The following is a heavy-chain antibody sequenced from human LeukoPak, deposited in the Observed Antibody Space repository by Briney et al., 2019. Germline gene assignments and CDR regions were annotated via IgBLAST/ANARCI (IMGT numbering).Heavy chain of an antibody. CDR1: GGTFSSYT. J-gene: IGHJ6*02. CDR3: ARTDYGDYVEFLYGMDV. Sequence: SVKVSCKASGGTFSSYTISWVRQAPGQGLEWVGRIIPILGIANYAQKFQGRVTITADKSTSTAYMELSSLRSEDTAVYYCARTDYGDYVEFLYGMDVWGQGTTVTVSS. D-gene: IGHD4-17*01. V-gene: IGHV1-69*02. CDR2: IIPILGIA.